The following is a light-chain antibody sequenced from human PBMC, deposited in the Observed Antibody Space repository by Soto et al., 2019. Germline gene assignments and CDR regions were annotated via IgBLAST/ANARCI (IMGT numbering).Light chain of an antibody. CDR3: QQNYSPPPIT. Sequence: DIQMTQSPSSLSASVGDSVTITCRASQSIANYLNWYQQKPGKAPKLLIYAASSLQSGVPSRFSGSGSGTYFTLTISSLQPEDFATYFCQQNYSPPPITFGQGTRLEIK. J-gene: IGKJ5*01. CDR1: QSIANY. CDR2: AAS. V-gene: IGKV1-39*01.